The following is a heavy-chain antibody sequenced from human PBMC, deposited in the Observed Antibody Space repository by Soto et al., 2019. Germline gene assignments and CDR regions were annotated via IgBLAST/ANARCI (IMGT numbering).Heavy chain of an antibody. Sequence: PGGSLRLSCAASGFTFSNVWMNWVRQAPGKGLEWVGRIKSKTDGGTTDYAAPVKGRFTISRDDSKNTLYLQMNSLKTEDTAVYYCTTGAPQELWLPNWGYFDYWGQGTLVTVSS. D-gene: IGHD5-12*01. V-gene: IGHV3-15*07. J-gene: IGHJ4*02. CDR3: TTGAPQELWLPNWGYFDY. CDR2: IKSKTDGGTT. CDR1: GFTFSNVW.